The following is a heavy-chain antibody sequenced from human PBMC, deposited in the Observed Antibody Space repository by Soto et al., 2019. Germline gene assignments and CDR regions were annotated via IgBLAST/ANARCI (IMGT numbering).Heavy chain of an antibody. Sequence: VQLVESGGGEVQPGRSLRLSCAASGFKYTDFALHWVRQAPGKGLEWVAIISYDGSDKYYADSVKGRFVISRDNPKNTLYLEMNSLVPEDTAVYFCARRAWDSYYAIDVWGQGTTVTVCS. CDR1: GFKYTDFA. J-gene: IGHJ6*02. CDR3: ARRAWDSYYAIDV. D-gene: IGHD3-22*01. V-gene: IGHV3-30*09. CDR2: ISYDGSDK.